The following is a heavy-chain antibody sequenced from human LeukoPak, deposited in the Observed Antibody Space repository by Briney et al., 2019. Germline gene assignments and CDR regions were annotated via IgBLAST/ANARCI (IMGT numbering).Heavy chain of an antibody. J-gene: IGHJ6*03. CDR1: GFTFSSYS. D-gene: IGHD3-22*01. CDR2: ISISSTYI. Sequence: PGGSLRLSCAASGFTFSSYSMNWVRQAPGKGLEWVSSISISSTYIYYADSVKGRFAISRDNAKNSPYLQMNSLRAEDTAVYYCARADKGSSGSGYYYYMDVWGKGTTVTISS. CDR3: ARADKGSSGSGYYYYMDV. V-gene: IGHV3-21*01.